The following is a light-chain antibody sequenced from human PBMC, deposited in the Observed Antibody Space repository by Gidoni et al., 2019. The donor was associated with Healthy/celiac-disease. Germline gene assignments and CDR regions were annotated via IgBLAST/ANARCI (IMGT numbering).Light chain of an antibody. CDR1: QSISSW. CDR2: DAS. J-gene: IGKJ1*01. V-gene: IGKV1-5*01. Sequence: DIQMTQSPSTLSASVGDRVSITCRASQSISSWLAWYQQKPGKAPKLLIYDASRLDSGVPSRCSGGGSGAEFIITISSLQHDDVATYYCQQYNSYSGWTFGQGTKVEIK. CDR3: QQYNSYSGWT.